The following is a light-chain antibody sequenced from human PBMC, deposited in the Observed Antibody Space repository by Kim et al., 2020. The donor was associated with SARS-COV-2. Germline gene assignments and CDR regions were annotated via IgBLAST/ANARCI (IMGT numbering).Light chain of an antibody. V-gene: IGKV3-15*01. CDR2: GAS. Sequence: SPGERATLSCRASQSVSSNLAWYQRKPGQAPRLLIYGASTRATGIPARFSGSGSGTEFTLTISSLQSEDFAVYYCQQYNNWPSLTFGGGTKVDIK. CDR3: QQYNNWPSLT. CDR1: QSVSSN. J-gene: IGKJ4*01.